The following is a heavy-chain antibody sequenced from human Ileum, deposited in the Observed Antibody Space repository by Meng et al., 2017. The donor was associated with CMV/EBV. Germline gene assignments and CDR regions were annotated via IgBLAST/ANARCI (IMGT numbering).Heavy chain of an antibody. Sequence: GSLRLSCTVSGGSISSSSYYWGWIRQPPGTGLEWIGSIYYSGSTYYNPSLKSRVTISVDTSKNQFSLKLSSVTAADTAVYYCASPIAARPTAFDYWGQGTLVTVS. CDR1: GGSISSSSYY. D-gene: IGHD6-6*01. J-gene: IGHJ4*02. CDR2: IYYSGST. V-gene: IGHV4-39*01. CDR3: ASPIAARPTAFDY.